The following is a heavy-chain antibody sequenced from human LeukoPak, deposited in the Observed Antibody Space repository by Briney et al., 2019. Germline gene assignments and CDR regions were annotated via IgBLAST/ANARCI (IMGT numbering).Heavy chain of an antibody. CDR1: GGSISSYY. CDR3: ALGGYSSGYYLYFDY. D-gene: IGHD3-22*01. V-gene: IGHV4-59*01. J-gene: IGHJ4*02. CDR2: IYYSGST. Sequence: SETLSLTCTVSGGSISSYYWSWIRQPPGKGLEWIGYIYYSGSTNYNPSLKSRVTISVDTSKNQFSLKLSSVTAADTAVYYCALGGYSSGYYLYFDYWGQGTLVTVSS.